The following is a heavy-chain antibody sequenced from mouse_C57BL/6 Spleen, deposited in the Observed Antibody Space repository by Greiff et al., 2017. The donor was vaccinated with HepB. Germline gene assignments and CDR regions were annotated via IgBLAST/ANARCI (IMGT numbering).Heavy chain of an antibody. CDR2: ISSGSSTI. V-gene: IGHV5-17*01. CDR3: AREGLRRGGWYFDV. D-gene: IGHD2-12*01. CDR1: GFTFSDYG. J-gene: IGHJ1*03. Sequence: DVKLVESGGGLVKPGGSLKLSCAASGFTFSDYGMHWVRQAPEKGLEWVAYISSGSSTIYYADTVKGRFTISRDNAKNTLFLQMTSLRSEDTAMYYCAREGLRRGGWYFDVWGTGTTVTVSS.